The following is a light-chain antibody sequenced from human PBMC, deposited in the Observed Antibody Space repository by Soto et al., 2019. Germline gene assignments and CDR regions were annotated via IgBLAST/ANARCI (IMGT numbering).Light chain of an antibody. V-gene: IGLV2-8*01. CDR1: SSDVGGYKY. CDR2: EVN. CDR3: SSYAGINNVGV. J-gene: IGLJ1*01. Sequence: QSALTQPPSASGSPGQSVTISCTGTSSDVGGYKYVSWYQQHPGKAPKLMIFEVNKRPSWVPDRFSGSKSGNTASLTVSGLQAEDEADYYCSSYAGINNVGVFGTGTKVTVL.